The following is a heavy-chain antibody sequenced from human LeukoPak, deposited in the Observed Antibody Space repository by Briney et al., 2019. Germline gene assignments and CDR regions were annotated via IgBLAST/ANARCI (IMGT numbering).Heavy chain of an antibody. CDR2: ISGSGGST. Sequence: GGSLRLSCAASGFTFSSYAMSWVRQAPGKGLEWVSAISGSGGSTYYAGSVKGRFTISRDNSKNTLYLQMNSLRAEDTAVYYCAKDDLSSGWPKYYFDYWGQGTLVTVSS. CDR3: AKDDLSSGWPKYYFDY. CDR1: GFTFSSYA. D-gene: IGHD6-19*01. J-gene: IGHJ4*02. V-gene: IGHV3-23*01.